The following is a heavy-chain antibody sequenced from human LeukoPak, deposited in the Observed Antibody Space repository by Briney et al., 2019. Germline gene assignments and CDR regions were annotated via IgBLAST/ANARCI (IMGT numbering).Heavy chain of an antibody. D-gene: IGHD2-2*02. Sequence: SVKLSCEASGGTFSSYAISWVRHAPGQGLEWVGGIIPTFGTANYAQKFQGRVTITTDESTSTAYMELSSLRSEDTAVYYCASSSGIVVVPAAIRSWPPRFDYWGQGTLVTVSS. CDR2: IIPTFGTA. V-gene: IGHV1-69*05. J-gene: IGHJ4*02. CDR3: ASSSGIVVVPAAIRSWPPRFDY. CDR1: GGTFSSYA.